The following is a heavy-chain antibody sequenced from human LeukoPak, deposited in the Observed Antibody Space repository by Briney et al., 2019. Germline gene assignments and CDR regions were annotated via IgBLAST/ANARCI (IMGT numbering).Heavy chain of an antibody. J-gene: IGHJ4*02. Sequence: GGSLRLSCAASGFTFSSYGMSWVRQAPGKGLEWVSAISGSGGSTYYADSVKGRFTISRDNSKNTLYLRMNSLRAEDTAVYYCAKDDGDIVEYYFDYWGQGTLVTVSS. CDR1: GFTFSSYG. D-gene: IGHD3-16*02. CDR3: AKDDGDIVEYYFDY. V-gene: IGHV3-23*01. CDR2: ISGSGGST.